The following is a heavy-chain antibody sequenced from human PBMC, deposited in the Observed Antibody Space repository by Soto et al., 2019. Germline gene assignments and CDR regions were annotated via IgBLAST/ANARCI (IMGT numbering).Heavy chain of an antibody. Sequence: QVQLVESGGGVVQPGRSLRLSCAASGFTFSSYGMHWVRQAPGKGLEWVAVISYDGSNKYYADSVKGRFTISRDNSKNTLYLQMTSLKAEDTAVYYCAKSYDILTGDYYYYGMDVWGQGTTVTVSS. CDR1: GFTFSSYG. J-gene: IGHJ6*02. D-gene: IGHD3-9*01. CDR2: ISYDGSNK. V-gene: IGHV3-30*18. CDR3: AKSYDILTGDYYYYGMDV.